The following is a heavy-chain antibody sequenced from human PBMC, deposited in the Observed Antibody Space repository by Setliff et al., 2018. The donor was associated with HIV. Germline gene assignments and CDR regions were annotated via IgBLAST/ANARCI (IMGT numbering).Heavy chain of an antibody. Sequence: PSETLSLTCTVSGDSLSSGGYYWSWIRQPAGQGLEWIGRIYTSGNTNYNPSTNYNPSLKSRITISLETSSNQFSLRVTSVTATDTAVYYCTRQSPVAGSGAFDIWGQGTMVTVSS. D-gene: IGHD6-19*01. CDR3: TRQSPVAGSGAFDI. CDR2: IYTSGNTNYNPST. CDR1: GDSLSSGGYY. J-gene: IGHJ3*02. V-gene: IGHV4-61*02.